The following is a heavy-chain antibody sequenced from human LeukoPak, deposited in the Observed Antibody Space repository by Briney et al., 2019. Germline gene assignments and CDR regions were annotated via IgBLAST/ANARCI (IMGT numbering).Heavy chain of an antibody. CDR3: AKDLGWFGELCHFDY. D-gene: IGHD3-10*01. CDR1: GFTFSSYA. J-gene: IGHJ4*02. Sequence: QPGGSLRLSCAASGFTFSSYAMSWVRQTPGKGLEWVSSISSTCASTYYADSVKGRFTISRDNSKNTLYLQMNSLRAEDTAAYSGAKDLGWFGELCHFDYWGQGTLVTVSS. CDR2: ISSTCAST. V-gene: IGHV3-23*01.